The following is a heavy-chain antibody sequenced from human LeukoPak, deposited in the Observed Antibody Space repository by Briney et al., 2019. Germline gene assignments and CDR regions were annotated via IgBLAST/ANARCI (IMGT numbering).Heavy chain of an antibody. CDR1: GFSFSSYA. CDR3: AKARSGSYYPPNWFDP. CDR2: ISGSGGST. D-gene: IGHD1-26*01. Sequence: GGSVRLSCAASGFSFSSYAMSWVPQAPGKGLEWVSAISGSGGSTYYADSVKGRFTISRDNSKNTLYLQMNSLRAEDTAVYYCAKARSGSYYPPNWFDPWGQGTLVTVSS. J-gene: IGHJ5*02. V-gene: IGHV3-23*01.